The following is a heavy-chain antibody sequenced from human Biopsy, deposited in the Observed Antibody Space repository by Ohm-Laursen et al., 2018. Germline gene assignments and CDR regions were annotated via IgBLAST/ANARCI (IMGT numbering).Heavy chain of an antibody. Sequence: SLRLSCAASKFTVRTNSMSWVRLAPGKGLEWVSVIYAGATTYYPDSVKGRSTISRDNSRNTVYLQMDSLRGEDTAVYFCARGSGSGFYFDQWGQGTLVTVSS. J-gene: IGHJ4*02. CDR2: IYAGATT. D-gene: IGHD2-15*01. V-gene: IGHV3-66*01. CDR1: KFTVRTNS. CDR3: ARGSGSGFYFDQ.